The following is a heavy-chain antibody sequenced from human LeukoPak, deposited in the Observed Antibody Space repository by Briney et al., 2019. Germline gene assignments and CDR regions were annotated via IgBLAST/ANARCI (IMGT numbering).Heavy chain of an antibody. D-gene: IGHD2-2*01. J-gene: IGHJ4*02. CDR1: GGSISSSSYY. Sequence: PSETLSLTCTVSGGSISSSSYYWGWIRQPPGKGMEWIGYIYYSGSTYYNPSLKSRVTISVDPSRNQFSLKLSSVTAADTAVYYCARGGRCSSTSCYSYWGQGSLVTVSS. CDR2: IYYSGST. CDR3: ARGGRCSSTSCYSY. V-gene: IGHV4-39*07.